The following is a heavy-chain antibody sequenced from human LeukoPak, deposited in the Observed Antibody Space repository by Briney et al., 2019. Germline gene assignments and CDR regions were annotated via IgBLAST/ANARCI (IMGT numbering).Heavy chain of an antibody. CDR1: GGSISSYY. Sequence: PSETLSLTCTVSGGSISSYYWSWIWQPPGKGLEWIGYIYYSGSTNYNPSLKSRVTISVDTSKNQFSLKLSSVTAADTAVYYCARGSYCSGGSCYLSDYWGQGTLVTVSS. D-gene: IGHD2-15*01. CDR3: ARGSYCSGGSCYLSDY. V-gene: IGHV4-59*01. J-gene: IGHJ4*02. CDR2: IYYSGST.